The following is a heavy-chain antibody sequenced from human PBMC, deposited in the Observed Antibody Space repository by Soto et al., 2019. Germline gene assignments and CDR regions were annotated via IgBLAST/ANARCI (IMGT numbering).Heavy chain of an antibody. D-gene: IGHD4-17*01. J-gene: IGHJ6*01. CDR3: ATYGERYYYYGMDV. V-gene: IGHV3-53*01. Sequence: GGSLRLSCAASGFTVSSNYMSWVRQAPGKGLEWVSVIYSGGSTYYADSVKGRFTISRDNSKNTLYLQMNSLRAEDTAVYYCATYGERYYYYGMDVWGQGTTVTVSS. CDR1: GFTVSSNY. CDR2: IYSGGST.